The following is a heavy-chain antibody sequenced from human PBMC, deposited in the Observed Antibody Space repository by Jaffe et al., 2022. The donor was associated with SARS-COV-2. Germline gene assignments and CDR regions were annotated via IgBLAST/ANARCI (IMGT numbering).Heavy chain of an antibody. J-gene: IGHJ4*02. D-gene: IGHD4-17*01. Sequence: EVQLVESGGGLVKPGGSLRLSCAASGFTFSNAWMSWVRQAPGKGLEWVGRIKSKTDGGTTDYAAPVKGRFTISRDDSKNTLYLQMNSLKTEDTAVYYCTTAAVTKPEGFDYWGQGTLVTVSS. V-gene: IGHV3-15*01. CDR2: IKSKTDGGTT. CDR3: TTAAVTKPEGFDY. CDR1: GFTFSNAW.